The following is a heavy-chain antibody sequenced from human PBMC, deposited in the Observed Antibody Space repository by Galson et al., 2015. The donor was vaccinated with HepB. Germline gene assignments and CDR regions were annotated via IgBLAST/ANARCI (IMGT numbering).Heavy chain of an antibody. CDR2: INSDETST. V-gene: IGHV3-74*01. CDR3: ARGGTYYDTMAY. J-gene: IGHJ4*02. CDR1: GFTFNSFW. D-gene: IGHD3-22*01. Sequence: SLRLSCAASGFTFNSFWMHWVRQAPGKGLVWVSRINSDETSTNYADSMKGRFTISRDNAKNTLFLQMSSLGAEDTAVYYYARGGTYYDTMAYWGLGTLVTVSS.